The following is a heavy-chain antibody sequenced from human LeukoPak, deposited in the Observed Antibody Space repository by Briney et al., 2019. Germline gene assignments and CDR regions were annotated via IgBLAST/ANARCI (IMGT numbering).Heavy chain of an antibody. J-gene: IGHJ4*02. CDR3: ARDRITMVRGVVFLDY. V-gene: IGHV3-21*01. CDR2: ISSSSSYI. CDR1: GFTFSSYS. D-gene: IGHD3-10*01. Sequence: GESLRLSCAASGFTFSSYSMNWVRQAPGKGLEWVSSISSSSSYIYYADSVKGRFTISRDNAKNSLYLQMNSLRAEDTAVYYCARDRITMVRGVVFLDYWGQGTLVTVSS.